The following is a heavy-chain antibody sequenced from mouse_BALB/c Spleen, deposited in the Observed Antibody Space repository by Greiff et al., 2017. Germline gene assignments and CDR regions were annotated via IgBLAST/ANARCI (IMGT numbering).Heavy chain of an antibody. CDR2: ISYSGST. CDR1: GYSITSDYA. D-gene: IGHD2-3*01. CDR3: ARSHDGYYEAWFAY. Sequence: VQLQQSGPGLVKPSQSLSLTCTVTGYSITSDYAWNWLRQFPGTKLEWMGYISYSGSTSYNPSLKRRISITRDTSKNQFFLQLNSVTTEDTATYYCARSHDGYYEAWFAYWGQGTLVTVSA. J-gene: IGHJ3*01. V-gene: IGHV3-2*02.